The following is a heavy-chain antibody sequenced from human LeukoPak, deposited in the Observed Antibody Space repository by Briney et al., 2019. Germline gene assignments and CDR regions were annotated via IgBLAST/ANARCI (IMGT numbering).Heavy chain of an antibody. J-gene: IGHJ4*02. CDR1: GFTFSSYA. CDR2: ISGSGGST. V-gene: IGHV3-23*01. D-gene: IGHD5-12*01. CDR3: AKAGVATIPWVTDY. Sequence: TGGSLRLSCAASGFTFSSYAMSWARQAPGKGLEWVSAISGSGGSTYYADSVKGRFTISRDNSKNTLYLQMNSLRAEDTAVYYCAKAGVATIPWVTDYWGQGTLVTVSS.